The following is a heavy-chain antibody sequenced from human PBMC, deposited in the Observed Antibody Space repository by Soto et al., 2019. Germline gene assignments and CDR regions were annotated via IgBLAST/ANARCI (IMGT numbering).Heavy chain of an antibody. CDR3: AGHHQGTMTGTTS. Sequence: QVQLVESGGGVVQPGRSLRLSCAAAGFTFSSYAMHWVRQAPGKRLEWVAVISYDGINKYYADSVKGRFTNSRDKSKDTPYRQMSSLKTEKTAVDYSAGHHQGTMTGTTSWGQGALVAVSS. CDR1: GFTFSSYA. J-gene: IGHJ5*02. V-gene: IGHV3-30-3*01. CDR2: ISYDGINK. D-gene: IGHD1-20*01.